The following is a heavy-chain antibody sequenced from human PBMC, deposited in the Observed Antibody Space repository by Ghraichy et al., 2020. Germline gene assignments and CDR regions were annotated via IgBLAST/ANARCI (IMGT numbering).Heavy chain of an antibody. D-gene: IGHD4-17*01. Sequence: SETLSLTCDGSGGSSNIDHWSRIRQSPGKGLEWVGYTSYSRTTSYNPSLESRVTISLDTSRNQFSLKLTSVTAADTAVYYCARSLSGLDSGDSWGPGTLVTVSS. CDR1: GGSSNIDH. CDR2: TSYSRTT. V-gene: IGHV4-59*01. CDR3: ARSLSGLDSGDS. J-gene: IGHJ4*02.